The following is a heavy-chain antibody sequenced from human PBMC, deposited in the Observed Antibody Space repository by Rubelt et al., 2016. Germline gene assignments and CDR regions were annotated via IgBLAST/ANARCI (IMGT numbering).Heavy chain of an antibody. V-gene: IGHV4-34*01. CDR1: GGSFSGYY. CDR2: INHSGST. D-gene: IGHD4-23*01. Sequence: QVQLQQWGAGLLKPSETLSLTCAVYGGSFSGYYWSWIRQPPGKGLEWIGEINHSGSTNYNPSLKSRVTISVDTSKNQFSLKLSSVTAADTAVYYCARTFYGGNSGVRYWGQGTLVTVSS. CDR3: ARTFYGGNSGVRY. J-gene: IGHJ4*02.